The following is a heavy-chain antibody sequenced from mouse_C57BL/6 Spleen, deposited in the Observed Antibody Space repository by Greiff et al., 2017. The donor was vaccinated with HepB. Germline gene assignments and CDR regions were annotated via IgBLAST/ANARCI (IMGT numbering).Heavy chain of an antibody. CDR3: ARHCNYYGSSSYYYAMDY. Sequence: EVKLVESGGGLVKPGGSLKLSCAASGFTFSSYTMSWVRQTPEKRLEWVATISGGGGNTYYPDSVKGRFTISRANAKNTLYLQMSSLRSEDTALYYCARHCNYYGSSSYYYAMDYWGQGTSVTVSS. CDR1: GFTFSSYT. J-gene: IGHJ4*01. V-gene: IGHV5-9*01. D-gene: IGHD1-1*01. CDR2: ISGGGGNT.